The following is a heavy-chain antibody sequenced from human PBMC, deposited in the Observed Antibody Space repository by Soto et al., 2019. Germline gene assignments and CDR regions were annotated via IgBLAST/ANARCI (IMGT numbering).Heavy chain of an antibody. CDR3: ARLEFVSSSWWNGMDV. J-gene: IGHJ6*02. D-gene: IGHD6-13*01. Sequence: PGESLKISCKGSGYSFTSYWISWVRQMPGKGLEWMGRIDPSDSCTNYSPSFQGHVTISADKSISTAYLQWSSLKASDTAMYYCARLEFVSSSWWNGMDVWGQGTTVTVS. CDR2: IDPSDSCT. CDR1: GYSFTSYW. V-gene: IGHV5-10-1*01.